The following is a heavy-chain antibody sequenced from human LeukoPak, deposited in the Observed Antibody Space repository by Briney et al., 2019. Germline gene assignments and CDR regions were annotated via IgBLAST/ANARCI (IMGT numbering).Heavy chain of an antibody. CDR3: ARQEIGLRSFDP. CDR1: GGSISSYY. D-gene: IGHD3/OR15-3a*01. Sequence: SETLSLTCTVSGGSISSYYWSWIRQPPGKGLEWIGYIYYSGSTNYNPSLKSRVTISVDTSKNQFSLKLSSVTAADTAVYYCARQEIGLRSFDPWGQGTLVTVSS. V-gene: IGHV4-59*08. J-gene: IGHJ5*02. CDR2: IYYSGST.